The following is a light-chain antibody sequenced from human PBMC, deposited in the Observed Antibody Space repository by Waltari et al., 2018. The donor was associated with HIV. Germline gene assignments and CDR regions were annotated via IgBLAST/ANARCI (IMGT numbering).Light chain of an antibody. CDR3: QQYNNWPPEDT. J-gene: IGKJ2*01. CDR2: GAS. Sequence: EIVMTQPPATLPVSQGESAISSCRASQSVTTNLAWYQQKPGQAPRLLIYGASTRATGIPARFSGSGSGTGFTLTISSLQSEDFAIYYCQQYNNWPPEDTFGQGTKLEIK. V-gene: IGKV3-15*01. CDR1: QSVTTN.